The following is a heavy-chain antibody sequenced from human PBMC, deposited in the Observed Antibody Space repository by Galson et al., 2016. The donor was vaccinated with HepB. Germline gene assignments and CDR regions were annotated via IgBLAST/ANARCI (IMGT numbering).Heavy chain of an antibody. J-gene: IGHJ4*02. CDR3: ARDPRSMGGYYYYFDY. V-gene: IGHV1-69*13. CDR2: IIPIFGTA. CDR1: GGTFSTYA. D-gene: IGHD3-3*01. Sequence: SVKVSCKASGGTFSTYAISWVRQAPGQGLEWMGGIIPIFGTANYAQKFQGRVTITADESTSTAYMELSSLRSEDTAVYYCARDPRSMGGYYYYFDYWGQGTLVTVSS.